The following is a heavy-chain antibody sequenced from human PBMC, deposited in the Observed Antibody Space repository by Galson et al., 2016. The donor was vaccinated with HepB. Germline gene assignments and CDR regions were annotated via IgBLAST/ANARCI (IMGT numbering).Heavy chain of an antibody. CDR1: GFSLSTSGVG. J-gene: IGHJ4*02. CDR2: IYRDDDK. D-gene: IGHD3-22*01. Sequence: PALVKPTQTLTLTCTFSGFSLSTSGVGVGWIRQPPGKALEWLALIYRDDDKRYSPSLRTRLTITKDTSKNQVVLTMTNMDPVDTATYYCARRADYYVNSGYFPRLDYWGQGTLVTVSS. V-gene: IGHV2-5*02. CDR3: ARRADYYVNSGYFPRLDY.